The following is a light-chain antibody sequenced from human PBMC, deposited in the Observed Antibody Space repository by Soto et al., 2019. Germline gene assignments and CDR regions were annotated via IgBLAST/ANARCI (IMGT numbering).Light chain of an antibody. Sequence: DIQMTQSPSSLSASVGDRVTITCQASQHITRYLNWYQQIPGKAPKLLIYDASNLQTGVPSRFSGSGSGTDFTFTISSLQPEDIATYYCQQYEILPITFGGGTKVEI. V-gene: IGKV1-33*01. CDR1: QHITRY. CDR3: QQYEILPIT. J-gene: IGKJ4*01. CDR2: DAS.